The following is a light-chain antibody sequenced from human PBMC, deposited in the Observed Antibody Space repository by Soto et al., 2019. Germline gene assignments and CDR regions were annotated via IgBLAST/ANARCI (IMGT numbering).Light chain of an antibody. CDR2: QDS. CDR1: KLGDKY. Sequence: SYELTQPPSVSVSPGQTASITCSGEKLGDKYACWYQQKPGQSPVLVIYQDSKRPSGIPERFSSSNSGNTATLTISGTQAMDEADYYCQAWDSSTGVFGTGTKLTVL. V-gene: IGLV3-1*01. CDR3: QAWDSSTGV. J-gene: IGLJ1*01.